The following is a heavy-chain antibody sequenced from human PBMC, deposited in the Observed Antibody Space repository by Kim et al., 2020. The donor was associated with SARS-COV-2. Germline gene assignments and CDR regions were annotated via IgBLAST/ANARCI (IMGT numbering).Heavy chain of an antibody. CDR1: GFTFSNAW. Sequence: GGSLRLSCAASGFTFSNAWISWVRQAPGKGLEWVGRIKSKTDGGTTDYAAPVKGRFTISRDDSKNTLYLQMNSLKTEDTSVYYCTGVVVVTAYYYYGMDVWGQGTTVTVSS. D-gene: IGHD3-22*01. CDR3: TGVVVVTAYYYYGMDV. CDR2: IKSKTDGGTT. J-gene: IGHJ6*02. V-gene: IGHV3-15*01.